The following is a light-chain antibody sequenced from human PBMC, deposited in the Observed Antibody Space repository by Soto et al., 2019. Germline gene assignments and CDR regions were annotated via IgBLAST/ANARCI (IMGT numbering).Light chain of an antibody. J-gene: IGLJ3*02. V-gene: IGLV8-61*01. CDR1: SGSVSTRYY. CDR2: STS. CDR3: VLYMGSGIWV. Sequence: QTVVTQEPSFSVSPGGTVTLTCGVISGSVSTRYYPSGYQQTPGQAPRTLIYSTSTRSSGVPDRFSGSIVGNKAALTISGAQADDESDYYCVLYMGSGIWVFGGGTKLTVL.